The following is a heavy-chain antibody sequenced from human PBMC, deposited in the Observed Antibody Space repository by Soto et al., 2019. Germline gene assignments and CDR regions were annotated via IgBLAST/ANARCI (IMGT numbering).Heavy chain of an antibody. V-gene: IGHV1-69*13. D-gene: IGHD2-15*01. Sequence: SVKVSCKAFGGSFSDYAISCVRQAPGQGLEWMGGIIPIFGTPNYAQKFQDRVTFTAHESTNTAYMELSRLTSEDTAVYYCARDRAPRGWSYLDLWGQGTQVTVSS. CDR3: ARDRAPRGWSYLDL. CDR1: GGSFSDYA. J-gene: IGHJ4*02. CDR2: IIPIFGTP.